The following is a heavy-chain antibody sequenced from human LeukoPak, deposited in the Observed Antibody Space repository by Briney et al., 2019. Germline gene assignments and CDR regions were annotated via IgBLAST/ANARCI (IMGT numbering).Heavy chain of an antibody. V-gene: IGHV4-31*03. CDR2: IYYSGST. CDR3: ARGGGGYSWYFDL. CDR1: GGSISSGGYY. D-gene: IGHD5-12*01. Sequence: SETLSLTCTVSGGSISSGGYYWSWVREHPGKGLEWIGDIYYSGSTYYTPSLKNRVTISVATSKNQFSLRLSSVTAVATAVYSCARGGGGYSWYFDLWGRGTLVTVSS. J-gene: IGHJ2*01.